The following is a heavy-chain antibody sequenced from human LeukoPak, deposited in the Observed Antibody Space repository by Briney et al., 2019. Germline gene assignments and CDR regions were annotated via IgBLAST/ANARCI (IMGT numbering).Heavy chain of an antibody. CDR2: IYSDGST. D-gene: IGHD1-14*01. CDR1: GFTVSSNY. CDR3: ARAGPGGSEGY. J-gene: IGHJ4*02. V-gene: IGHV3-53*01. Sequence: GGSLRLSCAASGFTVSSNYMSWVRQAPGKGPEWVSVIYSDGSTYYADSVKGRFTISRDTSKNTLYLQMNSLRTEDTAVYYCARAGPGGSEGYWGQGTLVTVSS.